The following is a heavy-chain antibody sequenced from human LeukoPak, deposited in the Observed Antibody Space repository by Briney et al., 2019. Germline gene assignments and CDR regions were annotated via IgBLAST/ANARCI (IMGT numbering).Heavy chain of an antibody. CDR1: GFTFSSYA. CDR2: ISYDGSNK. Sequence: PGGSLRLSCAASGFTFSSYAMHWVRQAPGKGLEWVAVISYDGSNKYYADSVKGRFTISRDNSKNTLYLQMNSLRAEDTAVYYCARDMGPIVVVPAAILTTRKHHFDYWGQGTLVTVSS. V-gene: IGHV3-30-3*01. D-gene: IGHD2-2*01. J-gene: IGHJ4*02. CDR3: ARDMGPIVVVPAAILTTRKHHFDY.